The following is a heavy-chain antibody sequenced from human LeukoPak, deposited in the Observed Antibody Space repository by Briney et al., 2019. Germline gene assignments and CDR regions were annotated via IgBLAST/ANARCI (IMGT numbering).Heavy chain of an antibody. D-gene: IGHD2-2*03. V-gene: IGHV4-59*01. J-gene: IGHJ6*03. Sequence: SETLSLTCTVSGGSISSYYWSWIRQPPGKGLEWIGYIYYSGSTNYNPSLKSRVIISVDTSKNQFSLKLSSVTAADTAVYYCARHEAGYCSSTSCSSPDYYYYMDVWGKGTTVTISS. CDR1: GGSISSYY. CDR3: ARHEAGYCSSTSCSSPDYYYYMDV. CDR2: IYYSGST.